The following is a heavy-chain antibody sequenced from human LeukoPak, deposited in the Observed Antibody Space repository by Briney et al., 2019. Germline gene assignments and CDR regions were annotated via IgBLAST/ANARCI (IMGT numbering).Heavy chain of an antibody. CDR2: ISYDGNNK. V-gene: IGHV3-30-3*01. D-gene: IGHD3-3*01. J-gene: IGHJ4*02. Sequence: GGSLRLSCAASGFTFSRYAVHWVRQAPGKGLEWVAVISYDGNNKYYADSVKGRFTISRYNSKNTLYLQMNSLRAEDTAVYYCARDTSGDFWSGYYTGTLDYWGQGTLVTVSS. CDR1: GFTFSRYA. CDR3: ARDTSGDFWSGYYTGTLDY.